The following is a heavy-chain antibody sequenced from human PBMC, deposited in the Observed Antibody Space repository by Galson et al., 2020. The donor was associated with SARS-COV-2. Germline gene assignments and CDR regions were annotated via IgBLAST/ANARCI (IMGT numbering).Heavy chain of an antibody. CDR3: ARSEHSSGWDDALDI. Sequence: GESLKISCAASGFTFSSYGMHWVRQAPGKGLEWVAVIWYDGSNKYYADSVKGRFTISRDNSKNTLYLQMNSLRAEDTAVYYCARSEHSSGWDDALDILGQGTMVTVSS. J-gene: IGHJ3*02. V-gene: IGHV3-33*01. CDR2: IWYDGSNK. D-gene: IGHD6-19*01. CDR1: GFTFSSYG.